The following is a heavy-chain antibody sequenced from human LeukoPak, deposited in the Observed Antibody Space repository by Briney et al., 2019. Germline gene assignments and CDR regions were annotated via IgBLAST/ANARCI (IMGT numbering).Heavy chain of an antibody. D-gene: IGHD3-9*01. CDR3: ARDSRMYNTLTGYSPYFFDY. CDR2: INEDGSEK. CDR1: GFAFTTYW. Sequence: SGGSLRLSCTASGFAFTTYWMSWVRQAPGKGLECVANINEDGSEKYYVDSVRGRFTISRDNPKNSLYLQLNSLRAEDTAVYYCARDSRMYNTLTGYSPYFFDYWGQGTLVTVSS. J-gene: IGHJ4*02. V-gene: IGHV3-7*01.